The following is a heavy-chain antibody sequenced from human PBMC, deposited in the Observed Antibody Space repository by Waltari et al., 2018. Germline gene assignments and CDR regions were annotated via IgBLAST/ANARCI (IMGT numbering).Heavy chain of an antibody. CDR3: ARLRDCSSTSCYNWFDP. Sequence: EVQLVQSGAEVKKPGESLKISCKGSGYSFTSYWIGWVRQMPGQGLEWMGIIYPGDSDTRYSPSFQGQVTISADKSISTAYLQWSSLKASDTAMYYCARLRDCSSTSCYNWFDPWGQGTLVTVSS. D-gene: IGHD2-2*01. CDR1: GYSFTSYW. CDR2: IYPGDSDT. V-gene: IGHV5-51*01. J-gene: IGHJ5*02.